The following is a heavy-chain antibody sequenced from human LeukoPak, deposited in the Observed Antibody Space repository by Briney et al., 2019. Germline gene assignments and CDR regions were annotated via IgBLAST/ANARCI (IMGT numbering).Heavy chain of an antibody. Sequence: SETLSLTCTVSGGSINSYYWSWIRQPPGKGLEWIGYVAYSGSTNYNPSLKSRVTISLDTSKNQFSLKPSSVTAADTAVYYCARTVSGYYFNAWGPGTLVTVSS. CDR2: VAYSGST. CDR1: GGSINSYY. D-gene: IGHD5-12*01. J-gene: IGHJ5*02. CDR3: ARTVSGYYFNA. V-gene: IGHV4-59*01.